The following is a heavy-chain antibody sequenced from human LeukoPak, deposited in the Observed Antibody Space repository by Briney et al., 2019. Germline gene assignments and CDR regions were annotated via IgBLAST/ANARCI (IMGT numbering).Heavy chain of an antibody. CDR2: ISGSGGST. J-gene: IGHJ4*02. V-gene: IGHV3-23*01. D-gene: IGHD3-22*01. CDR3: AKDGPYYYDSSVRALMLRPKNFDY. CDR1: GFTFSSYA. Sequence: PGGSLRLSCAASGFTFSSYAMSWVRQAPGKGLEWVSAISGSGGSTYYADSVKGRFTISRDNSKNMLYLQMNSLRAEDTAVYYCAKDGPYYYDSSVRALMLRPKNFDYWGQGTLVTVSS.